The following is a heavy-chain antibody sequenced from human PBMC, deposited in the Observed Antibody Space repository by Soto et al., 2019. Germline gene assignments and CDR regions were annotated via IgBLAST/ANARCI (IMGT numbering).Heavy chain of an antibody. CDR3: AKDRYHSSYYYDSSGYTVGDY. J-gene: IGHJ4*02. CDR1: GFTFSSYA. D-gene: IGHD3-22*01. V-gene: IGHV3-23*01. Sequence: EVQLLESGGGLVQPGGSLRLSCAASGFTFSSYAMSWVRQAPGKGLEWVSAISGSGGSTYYADSVKGRFTISRDNSKNTLYLQMNSLRAEDTAVYYCAKDRYHSSYYYDSSGYTVGDYWGQGTLVTVSS. CDR2: ISGSGGST.